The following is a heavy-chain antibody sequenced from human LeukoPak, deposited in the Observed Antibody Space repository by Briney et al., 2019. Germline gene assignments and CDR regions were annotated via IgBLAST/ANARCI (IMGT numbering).Heavy chain of an antibody. V-gene: IGHV3-48*03. J-gene: IGHJ4*02. CDR2: ISSSGSTI. Sequence: GGSLRLSCAASGFTFSSYEMNWVRQAPGKGLEWVSYISSSGSTIYYADSVKGRFTISRDNAKNSLYLQMNSLRAEDTAVYYCARDFGSGYYYGGVVFDYWGQGTLVTVSS. CDR1: GFTFSSYE. CDR3: ARDFGSGYYYGGVVFDY. D-gene: IGHD3-22*01.